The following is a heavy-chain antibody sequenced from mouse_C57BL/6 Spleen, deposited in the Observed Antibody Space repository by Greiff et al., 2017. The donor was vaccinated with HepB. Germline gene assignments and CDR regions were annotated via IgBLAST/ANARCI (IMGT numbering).Heavy chain of an antibody. J-gene: IGHJ1*03. CDR2: IYPGGGYT. D-gene: IGHD1-1*01. V-gene: IGHV1-63*01. CDR3: ARSYYYGSSSSYWYFDV. Sequence: VQLQQSGAELVRPGTSVKMSCKASGYTFTNYWIGWAKQRPGHGLEWIGDIYPGGGYTNYNEKFKGKATLTADKSSSTAYMQFSSLTSEDSAIYYCARSYYYGSSSSYWYFDVWGTGTTVTVSS. CDR1: GYTFTNYW.